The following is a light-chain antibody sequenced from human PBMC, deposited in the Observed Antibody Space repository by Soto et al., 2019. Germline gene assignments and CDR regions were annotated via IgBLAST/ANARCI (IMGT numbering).Light chain of an antibody. CDR3: QHRSNWPPVIT. V-gene: IGKV3-15*01. Sequence: EIVMTQSPATLSVSPGERVTLSCRARQSVGSNLAWYQQKPGQAPRLLIYGASTRATGIPARFSGSGSETEFSLTISSLEPEDFAVYYCQHRSNWPPVITFGQGTRLEIK. CDR1: QSVGSN. CDR2: GAS. J-gene: IGKJ5*01.